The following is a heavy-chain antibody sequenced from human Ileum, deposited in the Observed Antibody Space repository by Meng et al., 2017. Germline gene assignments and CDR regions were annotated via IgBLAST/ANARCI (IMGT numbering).Heavy chain of an antibody. D-gene: IGHD7-27*01. Sequence: QGRLKDPGPGLVRPSETLSLICTVSGGSVSTSDYQWGWIRQPPGKGLEWIGYAGTNYNPSLKSRVTISVDTSKRQFSLKLTSVTAADTAVYYCARDHWGSLDYWGQGILVTVSS. J-gene: IGHJ4*02. CDR1: GGSVSTSDYQ. CDR3: ARDHWGSLDY. CDR2: AGT. V-gene: IGHV4-61*08.